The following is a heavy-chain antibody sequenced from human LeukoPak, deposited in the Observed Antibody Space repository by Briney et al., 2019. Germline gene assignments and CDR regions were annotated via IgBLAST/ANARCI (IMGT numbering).Heavy chain of an antibody. CDR3: ARYSGSLGAFDI. D-gene: IGHD1-26*01. V-gene: IGHV1-2*02. CDR1: GHTLTSYY. J-gene: IGHJ3*02. Sequence: GASVKVSCKASGHTLTSYYMHWVRQAPGQGLEWMGWINPNSGGTNYAQKFQGRVTMTRDTSISTAYMELSRLRSDDTAVYYCARYSGSLGAFDIWGQGTMVTVSS. CDR2: INPNSGGT.